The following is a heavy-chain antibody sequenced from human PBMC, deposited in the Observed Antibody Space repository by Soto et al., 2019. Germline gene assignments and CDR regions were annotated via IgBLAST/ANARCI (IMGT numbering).Heavy chain of an antibody. V-gene: IGHV4-59*01. J-gene: IGHJ6*02. CDR2: IYYSGST. Sequence: PSETLSLTCSVSGGSISSYYWTWIRQPPGKGLGWIGYIYYSGSTYYNPSLKYRVTISVDTSKSQFSLRLNSVTAADTAVYYCARGEDAFFYYGLDVWGQGITVTVSS. CDR1: GGSISSYY. CDR3: ARGEDAFFYYGLDV.